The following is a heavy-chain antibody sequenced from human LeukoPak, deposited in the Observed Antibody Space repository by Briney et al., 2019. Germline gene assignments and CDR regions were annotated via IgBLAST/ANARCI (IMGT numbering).Heavy chain of an antibody. V-gene: IGHV3-21*01. D-gene: IGHD2-2*01. J-gene: IGHJ6*02. CDR3: ARALGDQPDYYYRMDV. Sequence: PGGSLRPSCAASRFTFSTYSMNWVRQAPGRGLEWVSSITTSTTVPHIFYADSVTGQFTISRDNADNSLFLQMNSLRAEDTAVYYCARALGDQPDYYYRMDVCGQGTTVTVSS. CDR2: ITTSTTVPHI. CDR1: RFTFSTYS.